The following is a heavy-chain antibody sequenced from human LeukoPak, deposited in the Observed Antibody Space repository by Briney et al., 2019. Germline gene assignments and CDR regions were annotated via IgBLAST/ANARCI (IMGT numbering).Heavy chain of an antibody. D-gene: IGHD6-13*01. CDR1: GFTFSSYE. J-gene: IGHJ5*02. CDR2: ISSSGSTI. CDR3: ARASRWYSVTADP. Sequence: GGSLRLSCAASGFTFSSYEMNWVRQAPGKGLEWVSYISSSGSTIYYADSVKGRFTISRDNAKNSLYLQMNSLRAEDTAVYYCARASRWYSVTADPWGQGTLVTVSS. V-gene: IGHV3-48*03.